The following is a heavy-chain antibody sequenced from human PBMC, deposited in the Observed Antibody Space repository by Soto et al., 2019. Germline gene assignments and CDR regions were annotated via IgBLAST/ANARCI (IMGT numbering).Heavy chain of an antibody. V-gene: IGHV4-4*02. D-gene: IGHD1-26*01. CDR1: GDSISGTKW. Sequence: QVQLQESGPGLVKPSGTLSLTCAVSGDSISGTKWWSWVRQPPGKGLEWIWEIYHTGCTNYNPSLKSRVSISVDKSKNHCSLELSSVTAADTAVYYCATRRGGSFSWGQGTMVIVSS. CDR2: IYHTGCT. CDR3: ATRRGGSFS. J-gene: IGHJ3*01.